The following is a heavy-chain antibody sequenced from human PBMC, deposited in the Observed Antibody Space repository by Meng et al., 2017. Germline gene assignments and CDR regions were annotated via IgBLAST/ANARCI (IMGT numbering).Heavy chain of an antibody. CDR2: INPNSGGT. D-gene: IGHD3-10*01. J-gene: IGHJ3*02. CDR1: GGTFSSYA. V-gene: IGHV1-2*02. CDR3: ARVYGSGLNDAFDI. Sequence: ASVKVSCKASGGTFSSYAISWVRQAPGQGLEWMGWINPNSGGTNYAQKFQGRVTMTRDTSISTAYMELSRLRSDDTAVYYCARVYGSGLNDAFDIWGQGTMVTVSS.